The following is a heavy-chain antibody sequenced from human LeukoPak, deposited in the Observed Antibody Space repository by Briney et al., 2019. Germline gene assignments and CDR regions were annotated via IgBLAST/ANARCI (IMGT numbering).Heavy chain of an antibody. CDR3: ARADTSAFDY. Sequence: SQTLSLTCAISGDSVFSNSASWNWIRQSPARGLEWLGKTYYRSKWYNDYAVSVKSRITINPDTSKNQFSLQLNSVTPEDTAVYYCARADTSAFDYWGQGTLVTVTS. D-gene: IGHD3-16*01. J-gene: IGHJ4*02. CDR2: TYYRSKWYN. CDR1: GDSVFSNSAS. V-gene: IGHV6-1*01.